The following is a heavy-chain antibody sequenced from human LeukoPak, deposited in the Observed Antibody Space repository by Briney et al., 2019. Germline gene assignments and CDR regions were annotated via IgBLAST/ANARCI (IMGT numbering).Heavy chain of an antibody. Sequence: SETLSLTCTVSGGSISPYYWSWIRQPPGKGLEWIGYIYYSGSTNYNPSLKSRVTISVDTSKNQFSLKLSSVTAADTAVYYCASVGYCSGGSCKRALDYWGQGTLVTVSS. CDR1: GGSISPYY. CDR2: IYYSGST. V-gene: IGHV4-59*12. J-gene: IGHJ4*02. D-gene: IGHD2-15*01. CDR3: ASVGYCSGGSCKRALDY.